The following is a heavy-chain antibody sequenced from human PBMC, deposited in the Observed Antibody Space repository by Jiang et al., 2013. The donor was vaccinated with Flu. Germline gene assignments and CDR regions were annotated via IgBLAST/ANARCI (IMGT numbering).Heavy chain of an antibody. V-gene: IGHV4-59*13. CDR3: ARGGGYYDSSGPDY. CDR2: IYYSGST. J-gene: IGHJ4*02. Sequence: GLVKPSETLSLTCAVSGGSISSYYWSWIRQPPGKGLEWIGYIYYSGSTNYNPSLKSRVTISVDTSKNQFSLKLSSVTAADTAVYYCARGGGYYDSSGPDYWGQGTLVTVSS. CDR1: GGSISSYY. D-gene: IGHD3-22*01.